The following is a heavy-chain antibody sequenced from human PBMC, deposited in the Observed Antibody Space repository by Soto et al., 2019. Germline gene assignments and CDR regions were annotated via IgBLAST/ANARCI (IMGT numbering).Heavy chain of an antibody. CDR2: IYHSGST. V-gene: IGHV4-4*02. Sequence: SETLSLTCAVSGGSISSSNWWSWVRQPPGKGLEWIGEIYHSGSTNYNPPLKSRVTISVDKSKNQFSLKLSSVTAADTAVYYCAREGDSSSSRGNFDYWGQGTLVTVSS. D-gene: IGHD6-6*01. CDR1: GGSISSSNW. CDR3: AREGDSSSSRGNFDY. J-gene: IGHJ4*02.